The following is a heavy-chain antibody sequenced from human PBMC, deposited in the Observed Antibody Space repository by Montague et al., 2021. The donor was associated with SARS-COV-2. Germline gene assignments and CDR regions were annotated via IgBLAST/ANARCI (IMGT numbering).Heavy chain of an antibody. V-gene: IGHV3-30*04. D-gene: IGHD3-10*01. J-gene: IGHJ6*02. CDR3: ARDFSFWVRGVYYYYGMDV. CDR1: GFTFSSYA. CDR2: ISYDGSNK. Sequence: SLRLSCAASGFTFSSYAMHWVRQAPGKGLEWVAVISYDGSNKYYXDSVKGRFTISRDNSKNTLYLQMNSLRAEDTAVYYCARDFSFWVRGVYYYYGMDVWGQGTTVTVSS.